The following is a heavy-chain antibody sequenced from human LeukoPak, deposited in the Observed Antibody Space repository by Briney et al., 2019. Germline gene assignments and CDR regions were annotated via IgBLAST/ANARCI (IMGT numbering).Heavy chain of an antibody. J-gene: IGHJ4*02. D-gene: IGHD1-7*01. V-gene: IGHV3-74*01. Sequence: GGSLRLSCAASGFTFGSYWMRWVRQVPGKGLVWVSRMNSDGSTTNYADSVKGRFTISRDNAKNTLYLQMNSLRAEDTAVYYCATAGNYRFDYWGQGTLVTVSS. CDR1: GFTFGSYW. CDR3: ATAGNYRFDY. CDR2: MNSDGSTT.